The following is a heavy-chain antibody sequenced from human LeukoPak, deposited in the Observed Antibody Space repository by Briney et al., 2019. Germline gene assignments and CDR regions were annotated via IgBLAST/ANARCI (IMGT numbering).Heavy chain of an antibody. D-gene: IGHD7-27*01. CDR3: AKGTGDTGYYFDY. CDR2: IRVGGET. CDR1: GFTFSSYA. V-gene: IGHV3-23*01. Sequence: GGSLRLSCAASGFTFSSYAMNWVRQAPGKGLEWVSAIRVGGETHYADSVKGRFTISRDNSENTLYLQTSGLRAEDTAVYHCAKGTGDTGYYFDYWGQGTLVTVSS. J-gene: IGHJ4*02.